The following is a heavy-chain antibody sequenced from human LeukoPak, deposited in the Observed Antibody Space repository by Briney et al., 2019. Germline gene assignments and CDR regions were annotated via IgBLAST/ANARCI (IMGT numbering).Heavy chain of an antibody. V-gene: IGHV1-2*02. CDR1: GYTSTGYY. CDR2: INPNSGGT. CDR3: ARAGVYDSSGCLDY. Sequence: GASVKVSCKASGYTSTGYYMHWVRQAPGQGLEWMGWINPNSGGTNYAQKFQGRVTMTRDTSISTAYMELSRLRSDDTAVYYCARAGVYDSSGCLDYWGQGTLVTVSS. J-gene: IGHJ4*02. D-gene: IGHD3-22*01.